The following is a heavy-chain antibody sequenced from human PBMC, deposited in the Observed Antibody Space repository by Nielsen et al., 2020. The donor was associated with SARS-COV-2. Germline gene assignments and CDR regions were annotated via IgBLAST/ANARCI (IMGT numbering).Heavy chain of an antibody. CDR1: GGSISSSSYY. Sequence: SETLSLTCAVSGGSISSSSYYWGWIRQPPGKGLEWIGSIYYSGSTYYNPSLKSRVTISVDTSKNQFSPKLSSVTAADTAVYYCARLSSSWTQAFDIWGQGTMVTVSS. CDR2: IYYSGST. D-gene: IGHD6-13*01. CDR3: ARLSSSWTQAFDI. J-gene: IGHJ3*02. V-gene: IGHV4-39*01.